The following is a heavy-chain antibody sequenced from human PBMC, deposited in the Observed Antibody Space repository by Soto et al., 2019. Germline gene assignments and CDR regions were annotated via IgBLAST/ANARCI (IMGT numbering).Heavy chain of an antibody. CDR2: ISGSGGST. J-gene: IGHJ4*02. CDR3: AKLSHYYDFWSGSNSVDY. V-gene: IGHV3-23*01. CDR1: GFTFSSYA. Sequence: QPGGSLRLSCAASGFTFSSYAMSWVRQAPGKGLEWVSAISGSGGSTYYADSVKGRFTISRDNSKNTLYLQMNSLRAEDTAVYYCAKLSHYYDFWSGSNSVDYWGQGTLVTVSS. D-gene: IGHD3-3*01.